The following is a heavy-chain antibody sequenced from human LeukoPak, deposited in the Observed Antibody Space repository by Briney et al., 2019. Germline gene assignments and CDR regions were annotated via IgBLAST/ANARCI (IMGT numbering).Heavy chain of an antibody. CDR2: FDPEDGET. V-gene: IGHV1-24*01. J-gene: IGHJ3*02. CDR3: ATDYCSGGSCYVGAFDI. D-gene: IGHD2-15*01. Sequence: ASVKVSCKVSGYTLTELSMHWVRQAPGKGLEWMGGFDPEDGETIYAQKFQGRVTMTEDTSTDTAYMELSSLRSEDTAVYDCATDYCSGGSCYVGAFDIWGQGTMVTVSS. CDR1: GYTLTELS.